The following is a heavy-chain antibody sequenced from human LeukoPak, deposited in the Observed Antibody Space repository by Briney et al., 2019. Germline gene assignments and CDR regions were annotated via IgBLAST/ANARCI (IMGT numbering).Heavy chain of an antibody. Sequence: GGSLRLSCAASGFTVSSNYMSWVRQAPGKGLEWVSVIYSGGSTYDADSVKGRLTISRDNSRNTLYLQMNSLRAEDTAVYYCARGLVAAAGNNFDYWGQGTLVTVSS. D-gene: IGHD6-13*01. CDR1: GFTVSSNY. V-gene: IGHV3-53*01. J-gene: IGHJ4*02. CDR2: IYSGGST. CDR3: ARGLVAAAGNNFDY.